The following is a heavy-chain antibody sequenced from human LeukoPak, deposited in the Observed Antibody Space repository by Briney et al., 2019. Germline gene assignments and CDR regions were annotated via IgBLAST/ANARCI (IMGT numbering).Heavy chain of an antibody. CDR3: VRDAIAAAGTGG. V-gene: IGHV1-2*02. CDR2: INPNSGGT. J-gene: IGHJ4*02. D-gene: IGHD6-13*01. Sequence: ASVKVSCKASGGTFSSYAISWVRQAPGQGLEWMGWINPNSGGTNYAQNFQGRVTMTRDTSISTAYMELSGLRSDDRAVYYCVRDAIAAAGTGGWGQGTLVTVSS. CDR1: GGTFSSYA.